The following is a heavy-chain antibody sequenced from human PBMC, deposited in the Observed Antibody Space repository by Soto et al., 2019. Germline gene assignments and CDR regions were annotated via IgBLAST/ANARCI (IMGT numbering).Heavy chain of an antibody. J-gene: IGHJ4*02. CDR3: ANPHIAAAPGGDY. D-gene: IGHD6-13*01. Sequence: TGGSLRLSCAASGFTFSSYAMSWVRQAPGKGLEWVSAISGSGGSTYYADSVKGRFTISRDISKNTLYLQMNSLRSEDTAVFYCANPHIAAAPGGDYWGQGTLVTGSS. CDR2: ISGSGGST. V-gene: IGHV3-23*01. CDR1: GFTFSSYA.